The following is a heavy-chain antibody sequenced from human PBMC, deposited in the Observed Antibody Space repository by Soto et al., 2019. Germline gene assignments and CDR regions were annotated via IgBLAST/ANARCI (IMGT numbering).Heavy chain of an antibody. D-gene: IGHD6-13*01. CDR1: GGSISSSSYY. CDR3: ARDSGSSWWGAYYYYGMDV. J-gene: IGHJ6*02. CDR2: IYYSGST. V-gene: IGHV4-61*01. Sequence: SETLSLTCTVSGGSISSSSYYWGWIRQPPGKGLEWIGYIYYSGSTNYNPSLKSRVTISVDTSKNQFSLKLSSVTAADTAVYYCARDSGSSWWGAYYYYGMDVWGQGTTVTVSS.